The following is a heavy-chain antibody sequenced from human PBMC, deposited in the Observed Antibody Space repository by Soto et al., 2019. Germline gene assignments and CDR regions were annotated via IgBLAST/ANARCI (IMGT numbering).Heavy chain of an antibody. V-gene: IGHV4-31*03. D-gene: IGHD4-17*01. CDR1: GGSISSGGYY. CDR2: IYYSGST. J-gene: IGHJ4*02. Sequence: SETLSLTCTVSGGSISSGGYYWSWIRQHPGKGLEWIGYIYYSGSTYYNPSLKSRVTISVDTSKNQFSLKLSSVTAADTAVYYCARAATVTSYFAYCGQGTRVTVSS. CDR3: ARAATVTSYFAY.